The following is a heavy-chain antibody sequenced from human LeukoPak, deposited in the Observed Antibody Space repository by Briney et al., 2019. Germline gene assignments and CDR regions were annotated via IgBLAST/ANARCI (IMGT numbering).Heavy chain of an antibody. Sequence: GGSLRLSCAASGFTFSSYAMSWVRQAPGKGLEWVSSISDSGTGAYHADSVKGRFTISRVNSKNMLYLQMNSLRAEDTAVYYCAKDRGFYRSGWNPLFDYWGQGTLVTVSS. CDR1: GFTFSSYA. V-gene: IGHV3-23*01. J-gene: IGHJ4*02. CDR3: AKDRGFYRSGWNPLFDY. D-gene: IGHD6-19*01. CDR2: ISDSGTGA.